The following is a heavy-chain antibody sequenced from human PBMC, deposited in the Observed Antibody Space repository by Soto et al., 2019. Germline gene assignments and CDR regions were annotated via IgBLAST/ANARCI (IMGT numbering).Heavy chain of an antibody. Sequence: DVQLLESGGHLVQPGGSLRLSCAASGFTFSSYAMSWVRQAPGKGLEWVSSVSAGGDRTYYSDSVKGRFTISSDNSNNALFLQMNRLRIEDTALYYCARGDRGGSGSPASYYYYGLDVWGQGDTVTVS. V-gene: IGHV3-23*01. CDR1: GFTFSSYA. CDR2: VSAGGDRT. D-gene: IGHD3-10*01. J-gene: IGHJ6*02. CDR3: ARGDRGGSGSPASYYYYGLDV.